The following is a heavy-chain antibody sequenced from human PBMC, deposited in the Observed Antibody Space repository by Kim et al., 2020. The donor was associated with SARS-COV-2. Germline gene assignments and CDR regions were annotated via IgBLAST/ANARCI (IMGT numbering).Heavy chain of an antibody. V-gene: IGHV3-66*02. D-gene: IGHD5-18*01. CDR3: ARARTAMVADFDY. Sequence: GGSLRLSCAASGFTVSSNYMSWVRQAPGKGLEWVSVIYSGGSTYYADSVKGRFTISRDNSKNTLYLQMNSLRAEDTAVYYCARARTAMVADFDYWGQGTLVTVSS. J-gene: IGHJ4*02. CDR2: IYSGGST. CDR1: GFTVSSNY.